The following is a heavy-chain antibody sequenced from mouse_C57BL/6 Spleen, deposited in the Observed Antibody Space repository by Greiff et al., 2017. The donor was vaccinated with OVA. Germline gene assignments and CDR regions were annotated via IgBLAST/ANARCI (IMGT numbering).Heavy chain of an antibody. CDR3: AREEYYYGSSYVRYFDV. J-gene: IGHJ1*03. D-gene: IGHD1-1*01. V-gene: IGHV1-76*01. Sequence: QVQLQQSGAELVRPGASVKLSCKASGYTFTDYYINWVKQRPGQGLEWIARIYPGSGNTYYNEKFKGKATLTAEKSSSTAYMQLSSLTSEDSAVYFCAREEYYYGSSYVRYFDVWGTGTTVTVSS. CDR2: IYPGSGNT. CDR1: GYTFTDYY.